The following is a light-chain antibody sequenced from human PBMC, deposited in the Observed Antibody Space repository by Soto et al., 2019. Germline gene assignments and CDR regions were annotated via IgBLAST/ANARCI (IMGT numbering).Light chain of an antibody. J-gene: IGLJ1*01. CDR2: DVS. V-gene: IGLV2-14*01. CDR1: SSDVGGYNY. Sequence: SVLTQPASVSGSPGQSITISCTGTSSDVGGYNYVSWYQQHPGKAPKLMIYDVSNRPSGVSNRFSGSKSGNTASLTISGLQAEDEADYYCSSYTSGSTPFGTGTKVTVL. CDR3: SSYTSGSTP.